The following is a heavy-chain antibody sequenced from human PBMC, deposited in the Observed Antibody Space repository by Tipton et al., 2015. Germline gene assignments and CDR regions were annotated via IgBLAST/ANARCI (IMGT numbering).Heavy chain of an antibody. Sequence: SLRLSCSVSGDSISSSNWWSWVRQPPGKGLEWIGEIHHGGSTNYNPSLKSRVTMSVDTSKNQFSLHLSSVTAADTAVYYCATPGSCYRGTCFTLYHWGQGTLVTVSS. V-gene: IGHV4-4*02. CDR3: ATPGSCYRGTCFTLYH. J-gene: IGHJ4*02. D-gene: IGHD2-15*01. CDR1: GDSISSSNW. CDR2: IHHGGST.